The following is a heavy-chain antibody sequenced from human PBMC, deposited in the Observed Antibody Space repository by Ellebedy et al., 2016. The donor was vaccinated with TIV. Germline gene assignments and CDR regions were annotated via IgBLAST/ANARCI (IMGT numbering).Heavy chain of an antibody. D-gene: IGHD4-17*01. V-gene: IGHV1-46*01. Sequence: AASVQVSCKASGYTFTSYYMHWVRQAPGQGLEWMGIINPSGGSTSYAQKFQGRVTMTRDTSTSTVYMELRSLRSDDTAVYYCARTGVLPSTVTDYYYYYGMDVWGQGTTVTVSS. J-gene: IGHJ6*02. CDR2: INPSGGST. CDR3: ARTGVLPSTVTDYYYYYGMDV. CDR1: GYTFTSYY.